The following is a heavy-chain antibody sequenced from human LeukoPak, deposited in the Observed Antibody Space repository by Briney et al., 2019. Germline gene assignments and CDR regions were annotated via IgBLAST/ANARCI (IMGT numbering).Heavy chain of an antibody. CDR2: IKHDGSDH. D-gene: IGHD3-10*01. CDR3: AKTNLWFGELLSAFDY. J-gene: IGHJ4*02. CDR1: GFTFGSYW. V-gene: IGHV3-7*01. Sequence: GGSLRLSCVGYGFTFGSYWMSWVRQAPGRGLEWVANIKHDGSDHYYADSVAGRFTISRDNAKNSLYLEMNSLRAEDTAVYYCAKTNLWFGELLSAFDYWGQGTLVTVSS.